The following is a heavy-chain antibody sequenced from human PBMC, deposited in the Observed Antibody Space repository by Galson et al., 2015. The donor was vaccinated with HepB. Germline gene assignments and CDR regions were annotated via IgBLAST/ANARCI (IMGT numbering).Heavy chain of an antibody. CDR1: GYTFTDYY. CDR3: ARDGLLGSSSYYYYYMDV. V-gene: IGHV1-2*06. Sequence: SVKVSCKASGYTFTDYYIHWVRQAPGQGLEWMGRVNPNSGGTNYAPKFQDRVTMTRDTSINTAYMELNGLMSDDTAVYYCARDGLLGSSSYYYYYMDVWGKGTTVTVSS. D-gene: IGHD1-26*01. CDR2: VNPNSGGT. J-gene: IGHJ6*03.